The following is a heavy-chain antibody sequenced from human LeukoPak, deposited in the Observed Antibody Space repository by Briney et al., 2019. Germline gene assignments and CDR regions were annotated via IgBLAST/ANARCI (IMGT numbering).Heavy chain of an antibody. CDR2: IYTSGST. CDR3: ARDRYSGSHYTDYYFDY. D-gene: IGHD1-26*01. Sequence: KPSETLSLTCTVSGGSISSYYWSWIRQPAGKGLEWIGRIYTSGSTNYNPSLKSRVTMSVDTSKNQFSLKLSSVTAADTAVYYCARDRYSGSHYTDYYFDYWGQGTLVTVSS. J-gene: IGHJ4*02. V-gene: IGHV4-4*07. CDR1: GGSISSYY.